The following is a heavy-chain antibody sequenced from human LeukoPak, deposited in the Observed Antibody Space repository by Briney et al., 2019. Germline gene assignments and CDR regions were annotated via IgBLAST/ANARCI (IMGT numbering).Heavy chain of an antibody. CDR1: GFTFDDYG. V-gene: IGHV3-21*01. D-gene: IGHD5-24*01. CDR2: ISSSSSYI. J-gene: IGHJ4*02. Sequence: GGSLRLSCAASGFTFDDYGMSWVRQAPGKGLEWVSSISSSSSYIYYADSVKGRFTISRDNAKNSLYLQMNSLRAEDTAVYYCARDLRWLQLRGFDYWGQGTLVTVSS. CDR3: ARDLRWLQLRGFDY.